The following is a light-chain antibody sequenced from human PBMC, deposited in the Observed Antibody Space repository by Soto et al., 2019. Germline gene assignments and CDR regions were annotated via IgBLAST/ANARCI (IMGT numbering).Light chain of an antibody. V-gene: IGLV2-14*01. CDR3: SSYRRSNNIV. Sequence: QSALTQPASVSGSPGQSITISCTGTSSDVGGYNYVSWYQQHPGTAPKLIIYEITNRPSGISNRFSGSKSGNTASLTISGLQAEDEGDYYCSSYRRSNNIVFXTGTKVTVL. J-gene: IGLJ1*01. CDR2: EIT. CDR1: SSDVGGYNY.